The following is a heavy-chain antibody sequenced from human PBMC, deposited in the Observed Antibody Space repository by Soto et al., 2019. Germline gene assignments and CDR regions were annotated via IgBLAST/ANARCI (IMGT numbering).Heavy chain of an antibody. J-gene: IGHJ4*02. Sequence: PGGSLRLSCVASGFTLRYYYMTWIRQTPGKGLEWVAHISGSSDDRDYADSMKGRFTVSRDNAKNSVYLEMNSLSAEDTALYYCARESEDLTSNFDYWGQGTLVTVSS. CDR2: ISGSSDDR. V-gene: IGHV3-11*06. CDR1: GFTLRYYY. CDR3: ARESEDLTSNFDY.